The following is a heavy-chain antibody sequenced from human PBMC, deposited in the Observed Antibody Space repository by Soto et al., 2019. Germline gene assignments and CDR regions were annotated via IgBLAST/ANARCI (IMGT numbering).Heavy chain of an antibody. CDR3: ARDSRQYDFCSGYYTGFDY. D-gene: IGHD3-3*01. CDR1: GYTFTSYG. CDR2: ISAYNGNT. Sequence: ASVKVSCKASGYTFTSYGISWVRQAPGQGLEWMGWISAYNGNTNYAQKLQGRVTMTTDTSTSTAYMELRSLRSDDTAVYYCARDSRQYDFCSGYYTGFDYWGQGTLVTVSS. V-gene: IGHV1-18*01. J-gene: IGHJ4*02.